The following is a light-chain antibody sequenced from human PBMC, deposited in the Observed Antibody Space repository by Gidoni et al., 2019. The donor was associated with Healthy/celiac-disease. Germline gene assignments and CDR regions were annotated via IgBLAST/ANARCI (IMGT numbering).Light chain of an antibody. J-gene: IGLJ1*01. CDR1: ALPKQY. CDR2: KDS. V-gene: IGLV3-25*02. CDR3: QSADSSGTGV. Sequence: SYELTQPPSVSVSPGQTARITCTGDALPKQYAYWYQQKPGQAPVLVIYKDSERPSGIPERFSGSSSGTTVTLTISGVQAEDEADYYCQSADSSGTGVFGTGTKVTV.